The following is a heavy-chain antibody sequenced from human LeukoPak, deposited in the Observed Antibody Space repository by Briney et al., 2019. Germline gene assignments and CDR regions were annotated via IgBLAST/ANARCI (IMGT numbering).Heavy chain of an antibody. CDR3: AREVGNTGGFDP. V-gene: IGHV3-64*01. CDR2: ISSNGGST. D-gene: IGHD4-23*01. J-gene: IGHJ5*02. Sequence: PGGSLRLSCAASGFTFSSYAMHWARQAPGKGLEYVSAISSNGGSTYYANSVKGRFTISRDNSKNTLYLQMGSLRAEDMAVYYCAREVGNTGGFDPWGQGTLVTVSS. CDR1: GFTFSSYA.